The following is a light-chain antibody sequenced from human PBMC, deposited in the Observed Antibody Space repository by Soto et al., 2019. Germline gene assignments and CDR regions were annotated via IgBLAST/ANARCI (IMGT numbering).Light chain of an antibody. CDR2: EGS. J-gene: IGLJ2*01. Sequence: QSALTEPASVSGSPGRSITISCTGTSSDVGYYNLVSWYQQHPGKAPKLMIYEGSKRPSGVSHRFSGSKSGNTASLTISGLQADDEADYYCCSYAGSSIHVVFGGGTKLTVL. V-gene: IGLV2-23*01. CDR3: CSYAGSSIHVV. CDR1: SSDVGYYNL.